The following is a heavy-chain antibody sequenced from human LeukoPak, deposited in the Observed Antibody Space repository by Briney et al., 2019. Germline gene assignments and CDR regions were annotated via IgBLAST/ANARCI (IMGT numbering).Heavy chain of an antibody. Sequence: SETLSLTCTVSGGSISTYYWSWIRQPAGKRLEWIGRMYTSGVTTYNPSLKSRVTMSLDTSKNQFSLKLSSVTAADTAVYYCARGRMSSSSPGEFDYWGQGTLVTVSS. CDR3: ARGRMSSSSPGEFDY. V-gene: IGHV4-4*07. CDR1: GGSISTYY. D-gene: IGHD6-6*01. CDR2: MYTSGVT. J-gene: IGHJ4*02.